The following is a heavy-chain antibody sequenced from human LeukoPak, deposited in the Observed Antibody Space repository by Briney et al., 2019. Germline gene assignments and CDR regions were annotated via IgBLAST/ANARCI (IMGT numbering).Heavy chain of an antibody. CDR1: GFPFSDIS. V-gene: IGHV3-23*01. Sequence: GGSLRLSCATSGFPFSDISMSWVRQAPGKGLEWISTTNSGGTSTYYAESVKGRFTISRDNSKNTLYLQMSSLRVEDTAVYYCAKQSYARSLGEGGPGTLVSVSS. CDR3: AKQSYARSLGE. D-gene: IGHD2-8*01. CDR2: TNSGGTST. J-gene: IGHJ4*02.